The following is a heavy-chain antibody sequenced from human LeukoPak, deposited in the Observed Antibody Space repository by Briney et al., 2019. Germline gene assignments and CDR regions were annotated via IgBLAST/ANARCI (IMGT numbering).Heavy chain of an antibody. CDR2: IYPGDSDT. D-gene: IGHD2-2*01. CDR3: VKDKSSSSNVALPAVVRPHNYYYYGMDV. CDR1: GYRFTSYW. J-gene: IGHJ6*02. Sequence: GESLQISCKGSGYRFTSYWIGWVRQVPGKGLEWMGIIYPGDSDTRYSPSFQGQVTISADKSISTAYLQWSSLKASDTAMYYCVKDKSSSSNVALPAVVRPHNYYYYGMDVWGQGTTVIVSS. V-gene: IGHV5-51*01.